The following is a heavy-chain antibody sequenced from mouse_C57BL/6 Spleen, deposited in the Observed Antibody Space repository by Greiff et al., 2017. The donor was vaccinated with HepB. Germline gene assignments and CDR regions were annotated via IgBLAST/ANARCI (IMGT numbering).Heavy chain of an antibody. J-gene: IGHJ4*01. V-gene: IGHV1-61*01. CDR1: GYTFTSYW. CDR3: AIEGYYYGSSPDYYAMDY. CDR2: IYHSDSET. Sequence: QVQLQQPGAELVRPGSSVKLSCKASGYTFTSYWMDWVKQRPGQGLEWIGNIYHSDSETHYNQKFKDKATLTVDKSSSTAYMQLSSLTSEDSAVYYYAIEGYYYGSSPDYYAMDYWGQGTSVTVSS. D-gene: IGHD1-1*01.